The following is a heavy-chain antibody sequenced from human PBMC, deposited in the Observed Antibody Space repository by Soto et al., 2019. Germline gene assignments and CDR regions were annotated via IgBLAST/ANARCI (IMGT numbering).Heavy chain of an antibody. CDR2: ISDDGSNE. CDR3: SNDKLPIIVGASDAFDI. J-gene: IGHJ3*02. V-gene: IGHV3-30*18. D-gene: IGHD1-26*01. Sequence: QVQLVESGGGVVQPGRSLRLSCAACGFTFSSYGIHWVRQATGKGLEWVAIISDDGSNEIYADLVEGRFTLSRDNSKNTLYLQMNSLRPEDTALYYCSNDKLPIIVGASDAFDIWGQGTMVTVSS. CDR1: GFTFSSYG.